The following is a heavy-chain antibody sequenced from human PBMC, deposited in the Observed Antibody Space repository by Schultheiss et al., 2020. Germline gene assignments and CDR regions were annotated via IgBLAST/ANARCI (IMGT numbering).Heavy chain of an antibody. D-gene: IGHD3-9*01. Sequence: GGSLRLSCAASGFTFSSYGMHWVRQAPGKGLEWVSGINWNGGSTGYADSVKGRFTISRDNAKNSLYLQMNSLRAEDTALYYCARKPSLRYFGWLPPYYYYGMDVWGQGTTVTVSS. J-gene: IGHJ6*02. CDR3: ARKPSLRYFGWLPPYYYYGMDV. V-gene: IGHV3-20*04. CDR1: GFTFSSYG. CDR2: INWNGGST.